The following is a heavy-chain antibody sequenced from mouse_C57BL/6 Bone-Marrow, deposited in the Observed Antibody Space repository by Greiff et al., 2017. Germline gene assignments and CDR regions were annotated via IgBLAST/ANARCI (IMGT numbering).Heavy chain of an antibody. D-gene: IGHD2-4*01. Sequence: QVQLKESGPELVKPGASVKISCKASGYAFSSSWMNWVKQRPGKGLEWIGRIYPGDGDTNYNGKFKGKATLTADKSSSTAYMQLSSLTSEDSAVYFCALIYYDYADYWGQGTTLTVSS. CDR2: IYPGDGDT. J-gene: IGHJ2*01. CDR1: GYAFSSSW. CDR3: ALIYYDYADY. V-gene: IGHV1-82*01.